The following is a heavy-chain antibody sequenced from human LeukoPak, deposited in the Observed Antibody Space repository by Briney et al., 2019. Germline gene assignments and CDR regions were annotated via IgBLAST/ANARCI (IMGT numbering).Heavy chain of an antibody. CDR2: ISGSGGST. CDR1: GFTFSSYG. Sequence: GGSLRLSCAASGFTFSSYGMSWVRQAPGKGLDWVSAISGSGGSTYYADSVKGRFTISRDNSKNTLYLQMNSLRAEDTAVYYSAKGDSSSWRIWFDPWGQGTLVTASS. D-gene: IGHD6-13*01. CDR3: AKGDSSSWRIWFDP. J-gene: IGHJ5*02. V-gene: IGHV3-23*01.